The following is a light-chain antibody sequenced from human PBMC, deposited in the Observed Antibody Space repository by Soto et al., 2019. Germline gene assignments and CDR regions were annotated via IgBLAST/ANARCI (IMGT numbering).Light chain of an antibody. Sequence: DIQLTQSPSFLSASVGDRVTITCRASQGFSNSLAWYQQKPGKAPKLLIYAASTLQSGVPSSFSGSGSGTEFPLTISSLQPEDFATYYCQQPDSSPCTFGQGTKLEIK. V-gene: IGKV1-9*01. CDR1: QGFSNS. CDR3: QQPDSSPCT. J-gene: IGKJ2*02. CDR2: AAS.